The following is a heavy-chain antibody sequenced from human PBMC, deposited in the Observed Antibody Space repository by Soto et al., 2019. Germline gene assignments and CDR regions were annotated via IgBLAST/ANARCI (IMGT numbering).Heavy chain of an antibody. CDR2: IKQDGSEK. CDR1: GFTFSSYW. CDR3: ARDGDGDYDYYFDY. J-gene: IGHJ4*02. Sequence: GGSLRLSCAASGFTFSSYWMSWVRQAPGKGLEWVANIKQDGSEKYYVDSVEGRFTISRDNAKNSLYLQMNSLRAEDTAVYYCARDGDGDYDYYFDYWGQGTLVTVSS. V-gene: IGHV3-7*03. D-gene: IGHD4-17*01.